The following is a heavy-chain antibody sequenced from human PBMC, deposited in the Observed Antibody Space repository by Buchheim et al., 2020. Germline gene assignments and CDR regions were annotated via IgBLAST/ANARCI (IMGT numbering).Heavy chain of an antibody. Sequence: QVQLVESGGGVVQPGRSLRLSCAASGFTFSSYGMHWVRQAPGKGLEWVAVISYDGSNKYYADSVKGRFTISRDNSKNPLYLQMNSLRAEDTAVYYCAKDWYPNYYYYGMDVWGQGTT. V-gene: IGHV3-30*18. J-gene: IGHJ6*02. CDR2: ISYDGSNK. CDR3: AKDWYPNYYYYGMDV. D-gene: IGHD6-13*01. CDR1: GFTFSSYG.